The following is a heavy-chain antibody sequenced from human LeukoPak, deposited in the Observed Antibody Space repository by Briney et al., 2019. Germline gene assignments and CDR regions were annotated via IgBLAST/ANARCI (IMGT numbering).Heavy chain of an antibody. CDR1: GFTFSSYW. CDR3: VRRGHTVTYDY. D-gene: IGHD4-17*01. Sequence: TGGSLRLSCTASGFTFSSYWMHWVRQAPGKGLVWVSRINSDGSTTTYADSVKGRFTISRDNAKSTLYLQMNSLRADDTAVYFCVRRGHTVTYDYWGQGTLVTVSS. J-gene: IGHJ4*02. V-gene: IGHV3-74*01. CDR2: INSDGSTT.